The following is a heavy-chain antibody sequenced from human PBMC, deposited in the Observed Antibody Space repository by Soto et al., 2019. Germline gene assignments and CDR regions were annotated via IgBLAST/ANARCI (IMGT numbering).Heavy chain of an antibody. J-gene: IGHJ6*02. V-gene: IGHV4-38-2*01. CDR3: ARGVAYSSGWYSNTYYYYYGMDV. CDR2: IYHNGTT. Sequence: SETLSLTCAVSGDSIIGIYHWAWIRQSPGRGLEWIASIYHNGTTYYTPSLESRVTISVDTSKNQFSLKLSSVTAADTAVYYCARGVAYSSGWYSNTYYYYYGMDVWGQGTTVTVSS. CDR1: GDSIIGIYH. D-gene: IGHD6-19*01.